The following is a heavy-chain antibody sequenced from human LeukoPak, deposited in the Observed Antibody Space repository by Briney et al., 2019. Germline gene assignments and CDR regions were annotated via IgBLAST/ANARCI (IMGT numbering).Heavy chain of an antibody. D-gene: IGHD3-22*01. V-gene: IGHV1-2*02. CDR3: ARVGLSGYYYDSSGYYVDY. CDR1: GYTFIDYY. J-gene: IGHJ4*02. Sequence: ASVKVSCKASGYTFIDYYIHWVRQAPGQGLEWMGWINPNSGGTNYAQKFQGRVTMTRDTSISTAYMELSRLRSDDTAVYYCARVGLSGYYYDSSGYYVDYWGQGTLVTVSS. CDR2: INPNSGGT.